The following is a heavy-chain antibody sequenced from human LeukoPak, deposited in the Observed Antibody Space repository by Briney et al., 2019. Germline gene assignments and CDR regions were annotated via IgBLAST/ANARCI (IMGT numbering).Heavy chain of an antibody. J-gene: IGHJ4*02. CDR1: GFTFSSYG. CDR3: ARDKGSGYYYYFDY. CDR2: IWYDGSNK. D-gene: IGHD3-22*01. Sequence: PGGSLRLSCAASGFTFSSYGMHWVRQAPGKGLEWVAVIWYDGSNKYYADSVKGRFTISRDNSKNTLYLQMNSLRAEDTAVYYCARDKGSGYYYYFDYWGQGTLVTVSS. V-gene: IGHV3-33*08.